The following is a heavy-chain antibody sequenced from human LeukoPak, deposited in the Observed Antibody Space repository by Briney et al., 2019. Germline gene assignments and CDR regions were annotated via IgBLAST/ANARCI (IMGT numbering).Heavy chain of an antibody. CDR1: GFTVKTYD. Sequence: PGGSLRLSCAVSGFTVKTYDMHWVRQAPGEGPEWIAYFGISGTIYYADSVRGRFTISRGNAKNSLFLQMNSLRVDDTAIYYCAGFGVYPYWGQGTPVTVSS. D-gene: IGHD5/OR15-5a*01. CDR3: AGFGVYPY. CDR2: FGISGTI. V-gene: IGHV3-48*01. J-gene: IGHJ4*02.